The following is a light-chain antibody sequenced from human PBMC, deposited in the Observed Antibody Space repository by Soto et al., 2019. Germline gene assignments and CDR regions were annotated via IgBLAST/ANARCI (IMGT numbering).Light chain of an antibody. CDR3: MQTLQSWT. CDR2: LGT. V-gene: IGKV2-28*01. J-gene: IGKJ1*01. Sequence: DIVMTQSPLSLPVTLGEPASISCSASQSLLRSSGYDSLNWYLQKPGQSPPLLIYLGTNRASGVPDRVSGSGSGTDFTLKISRVEAEDVGVYYCMQTLQSWTFGQGPKVEIK. CDR1: QSLLRSSGYDS.